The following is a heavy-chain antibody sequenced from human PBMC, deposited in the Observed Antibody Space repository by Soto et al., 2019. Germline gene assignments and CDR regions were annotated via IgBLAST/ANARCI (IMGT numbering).Heavy chain of an antibody. J-gene: IGHJ4*01. D-gene: IGHD3-9*01. Sequence: EVQLLQSGGGLVQPGGSLRLSCEASGFAFSTYAMSWVRQAPGKGLEWLSDIRDVSSRGANTKYAGSVMGRFTISRDNSKNTLYLQMNSLRADDTAVYYCARCGPDILTGYYEGGFDYWGHGTLVTVSS. CDR3: ARCGPDILTGYYEGGFDY. CDR1: GFAFSTYA. CDR2: IRDVSSRGANT. V-gene: IGHV3-23*01.